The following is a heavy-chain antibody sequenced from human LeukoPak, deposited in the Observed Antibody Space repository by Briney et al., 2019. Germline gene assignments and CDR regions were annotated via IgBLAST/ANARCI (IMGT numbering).Heavy chain of an antibody. V-gene: IGHV1-2*02. CDR2: INPNSGGT. Sequence: GASVTVSFTASGYTFTVYYMHWVRQAPGQGLEWMGWINPNSGGTNYAQKFQGRVTMTRDTSISTAYMELSRLRSDDTAVYYCARCVSYYYDRTQPYYFDYWGQGTLVTVSS. J-gene: IGHJ4*02. CDR3: ARCVSYYYDRTQPYYFDY. D-gene: IGHD3-22*01. CDR1: GYTFTVYY.